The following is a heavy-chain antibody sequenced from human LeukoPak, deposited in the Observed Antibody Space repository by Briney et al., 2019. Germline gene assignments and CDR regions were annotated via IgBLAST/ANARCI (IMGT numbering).Heavy chain of an antibody. CDR1: GGSIGSGGYF. CDR3: ARTVSSYYFDY. D-gene: IGHD4-11*01. Sequence: SETLSLTCTVSGGSIGSGGYFWNWIRLHPGKGLEWIGHMYYSGSTYYNPSLKSRVSISVDTSENQFSLKLSSVTAADTAMYYCARTVSSYYFDYWGQGTLVTVSS. CDR2: MYYSGST. V-gene: IGHV4-31*03. J-gene: IGHJ4*02.